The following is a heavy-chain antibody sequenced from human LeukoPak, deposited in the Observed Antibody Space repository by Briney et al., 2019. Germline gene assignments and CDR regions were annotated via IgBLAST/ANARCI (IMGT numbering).Heavy chain of an antibody. V-gene: IGHV4-34*01. Sequence: SETLSLTCAVYGGSFSGYYWSWIRQPPGKGLEWIGEINHSGSTNYNPSLKSRVTISVDTSKNQFSLKLSSVTAADTAVYYCARGGYSNYRYYYYYYYMDVWGKGTTVTVSS. D-gene: IGHD4-11*01. CDR3: ARGGYSNYRYYYYYYYMDV. CDR2: INHSGST. CDR1: GGSFSGYY. J-gene: IGHJ6*03.